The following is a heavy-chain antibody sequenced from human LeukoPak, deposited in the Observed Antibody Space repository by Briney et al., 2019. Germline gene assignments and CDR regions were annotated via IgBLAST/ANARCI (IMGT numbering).Heavy chain of an antibody. Sequence: SETLSLTCTVSGGSVSSGSYYWSWIRQPPGKGLEWIGYIYYSGSTNYNPSLKNRVTISVDTSKNQFSLKLSSVTAADTAVYYCATSVSYGSGVTNWFDPWGQGTLVTVSS. CDR1: GGSVSSGSYY. D-gene: IGHD3-10*01. V-gene: IGHV4-61*01. CDR3: ATSVSYGSGVTNWFDP. CDR2: IYYSGST. J-gene: IGHJ5*02.